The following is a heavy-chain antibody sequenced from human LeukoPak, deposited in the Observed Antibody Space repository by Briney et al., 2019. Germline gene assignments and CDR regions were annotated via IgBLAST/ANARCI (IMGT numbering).Heavy chain of an antibody. D-gene: IGHD6-19*01. CDR1: GYTFTSYD. Sequence: ASVKVSCKASGYTFTSYDINWVRQATGQGLEWMGWMNPNSGNTGYAQKFQGRVTITRNTSISTAYMELSSLRSEDTAVYYCARDLPGSGFTNSIFDYWGQGTLVTVSS. CDR3: ARDLPGSGFTNSIFDY. V-gene: IGHV1-8*03. CDR2: MNPNSGNT. J-gene: IGHJ4*02.